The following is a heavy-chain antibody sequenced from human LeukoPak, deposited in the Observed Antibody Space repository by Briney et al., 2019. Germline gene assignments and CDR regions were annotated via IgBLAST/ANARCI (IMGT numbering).Heavy chain of an antibody. J-gene: IGHJ4*02. CDR2: IWYDGSNK. V-gene: IGHV3-33*01. CDR1: GFTFSSYG. D-gene: IGHD6-19*01. CDR3: ADSSGWS. Sequence: PGRSLRLSCAASGFTFSSYGMHWVRQAPGKGLEWVAVIWYDGSNKYYSDSVKGRFTISRDNSKNTLYLQMNSLRAEDTAVYYCADSSGWSWGQGTLVTVSS.